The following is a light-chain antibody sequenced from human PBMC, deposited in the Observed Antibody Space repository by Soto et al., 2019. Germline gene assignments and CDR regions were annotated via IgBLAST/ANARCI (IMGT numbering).Light chain of an antibody. CDR3: QQYKNWPPLT. CDR2: GAF. CDR1: QSVSYN. Sequence: EIVMTQSPATLSVSPGETATLSCRASQSVSYNLAWYQQKPGQGPRLLIYGAFTRATGIPARFSGSGSGTDFTLPISSLQSEDFAVYYWQQYKNWPPLTFGGGTKVEIK. J-gene: IGKJ4*01. V-gene: IGKV3-15*01.